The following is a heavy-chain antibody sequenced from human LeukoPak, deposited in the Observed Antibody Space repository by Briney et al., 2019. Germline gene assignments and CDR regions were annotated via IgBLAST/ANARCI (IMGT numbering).Heavy chain of an antibody. CDR3: ARIFQQLVPDY. Sequence: GESLKISCKGSGYSFTSYWIGWARQMPGKGLEWMGIIYPGDSDTRYSPPFQGQVTISADKSISTAYLQWSSLKASDTAMYYCARIFQQLVPDYWGQGTLVTVSS. CDR1: GYSFTSYW. CDR2: IYPGDSDT. V-gene: IGHV5-51*01. D-gene: IGHD6-13*01. J-gene: IGHJ4*02.